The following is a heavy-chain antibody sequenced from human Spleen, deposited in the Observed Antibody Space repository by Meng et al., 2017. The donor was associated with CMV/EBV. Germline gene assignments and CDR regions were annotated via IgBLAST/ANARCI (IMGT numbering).Heavy chain of an antibody. J-gene: IGHJ6*02. Sequence: SVKVSCKASGGIFNNYAISWVRQAPGEGLEWMGGIIPIFGTANYAQKFQGRVTITTDESTSTAYMELSSLRSEDTAVYYCARGAQQLPYYYYYYGMDDWGQGTTVTVSS. D-gene: IGHD6-13*01. CDR2: IIPIFGTA. V-gene: IGHV1-69*05. CDR3: ARGAQQLPYYYYYYGMDD. CDR1: GGIFNNYA.